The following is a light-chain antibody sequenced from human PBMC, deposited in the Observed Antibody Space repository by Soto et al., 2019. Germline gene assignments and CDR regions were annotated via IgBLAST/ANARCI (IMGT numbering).Light chain of an antibody. J-gene: IGKJ3*01. CDR1: QGISSY. Sequence: DIQMTQSPSSLSASVGDRVTITCRASQGISSYLAWYQQKPGKVPKLLIYGASTLHSGVPSPFSGSGSGTDFTLTINSVQPEDVATYYCQRYNSVPNTFGPGTKVDI. CDR3: QRYNSVPNT. CDR2: GAS. V-gene: IGKV1-27*01.